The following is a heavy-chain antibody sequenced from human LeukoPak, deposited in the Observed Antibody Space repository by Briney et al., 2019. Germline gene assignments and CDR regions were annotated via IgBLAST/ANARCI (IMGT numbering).Heavy chain of an antibody. D-gene: IGHD7-27*01. Sequence: GGSLRLSCVASGFTFSSYAMSWVRQAPGKGLEWVSGTSGSGGSTYYAGSVKGRFTISRDNSKNTLYLQMNSLRAEDTAVYYCAKHIWGTYYFDYWGQGTLVTVSS. J-gene: IGHJ4*02. CDR2: TSGSGGST. CDR3: AKHIWGTYYFDY. V-gene: IGHV3-23*01. CDR1: GFTFSSYA.